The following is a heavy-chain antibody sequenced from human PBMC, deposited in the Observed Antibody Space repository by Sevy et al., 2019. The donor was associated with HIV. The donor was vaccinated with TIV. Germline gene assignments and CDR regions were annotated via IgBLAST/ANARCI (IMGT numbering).Heavy chain of an antibody. CDR2: ISAYNGNT. CDR1: GYTFTSYG. V-gene: IGHV1-18*01. Sequence: ASVKVSCKASGYTFTSYGISWVRQAPGQGLEWMGWISAYNGNTNYAQKLQGRVTMTTDTSTSTAYMELRSLRSDDTAVYYCARLDRAYYYDSSGYNWFDPWGQGTLVTVSS. CDR3: ARLDRAYYYDSSGYNWFDP. J-gene: IGHJ5*02. D-gene: IGHD3-22*01.